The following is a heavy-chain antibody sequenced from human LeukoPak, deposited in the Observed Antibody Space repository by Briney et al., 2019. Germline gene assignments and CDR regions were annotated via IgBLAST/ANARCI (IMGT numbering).Heavy chain of an antibody. CDR1: GGSFSGYY. CDR3: ARDYDYVWGSYRLYGHFSY. CDR2: INHSGST. V-gene: IGHV4-34*01. Sequence: SETLSLTCAVYGGSFSGYYWSWIRQPPGKGLEWIGEINHSGSTNYNPSLKSRVTISVDTSKNQFSLKLSSVTAADTAVYYCARDYDYVWGSYRLYGHFSYWGQGTLVTVSS. J-gene: IGHJ4*02. D-gene: IGHD3-16*02.